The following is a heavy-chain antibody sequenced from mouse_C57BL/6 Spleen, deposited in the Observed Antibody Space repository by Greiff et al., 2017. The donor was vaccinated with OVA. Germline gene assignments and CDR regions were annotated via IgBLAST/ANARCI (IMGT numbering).Heavy chain of an antibody. CDR2: IYPGSGNT. V-gene: IGHV1-66*01. J-gene: IGHJ2*01. Sequence: VQLQQSGPELVKPGASVKISCKASGYSFTSYYIHWVKQRPGQGLEWIGWIYPGSGNTKYNEKFKGKATLTADTSSSTAYMQLSSLTSEDSAVYYCARTYPGGFDYWGQGTTLTVSS. D-gene: IGHD5-1*01. CDR1: GYSFTSYY. CDR3: ARTYPGGFDY.